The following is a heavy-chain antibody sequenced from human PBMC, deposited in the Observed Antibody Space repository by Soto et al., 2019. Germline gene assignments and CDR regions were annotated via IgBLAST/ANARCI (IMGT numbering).Heavy chain of an antibody. CDR3: ARDRIAVAGRDYYYGMDV. J-gene: IGHJ6*02. CDR1: GGTFSSYA. D-gene: IGHD6-19*01. CDR2: IIPIFGTA. Sequence: GASVNVSCKASGGTFSSYAISWVRQAPGQGLEWMGGIIPIFGTANYAQKFQGRVTITADGSTSTAYMELSSLSCEDTAVYYCARDRIAVAGRDYYYGMDVWGQGTTVTVSS. V-gene: IGHV1-69*13.